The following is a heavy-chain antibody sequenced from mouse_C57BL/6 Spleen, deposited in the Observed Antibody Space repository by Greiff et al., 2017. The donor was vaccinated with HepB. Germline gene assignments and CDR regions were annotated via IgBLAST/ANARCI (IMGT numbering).Heavy chain of an antibody. CDR1: GYTFTSYW. D-gene: IGHD1-1*01. J-gene: IGHJ1*03. Sequence: QVQLKQPGAELVKPGASVKMSCKASGYTFTSYWITWVKQRPGQGLEWIGDIYPGSGSTNYNEKFKSKATLTVDTSSSTAYMQLSSLTSEDSAVYYCAITTERVTRYFDVWGTGTTVTVSS. CDR2: IYPGSGST. CDR3: AITTERVTRYFDV. V-gene: IGHV1-55*01.